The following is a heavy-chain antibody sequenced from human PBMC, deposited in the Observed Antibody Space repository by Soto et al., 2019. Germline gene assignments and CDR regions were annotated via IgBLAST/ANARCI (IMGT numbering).Heavy chain of an antibody. Sequence: GASVKVSCKASGYTFTSYGISWVRQAPGQGLEWMGWISAYSGNTNYAQKLQGRVTMTTDTSTSTAYMELRSLRSDDTAVYYCARDPSVTYYDFWSGQTPIDYWGQGTLVTVSS. CDR2: ISAYSGNT. CDR1: GYTFTSYG. J-gene: IGHJ4*02. D-gene: IGHD3-3*01. V-gene: IGHV1-18*01. CDR3: ARDPSVTYYDFWSGQTPIDY.